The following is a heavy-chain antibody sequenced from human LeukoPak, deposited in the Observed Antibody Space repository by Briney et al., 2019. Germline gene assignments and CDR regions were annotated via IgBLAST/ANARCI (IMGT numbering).Heavy chain of an antibody. CDR3: AREVGYGSGSSNWFDP. CDR2: ISVSGNT. Sequence: EGSLRLSCAASGFTLSSYAMSWVRQGPGKGLEWVSAISVSGNTYHADSVKGQFTISRDSSKNTLYLQMNSLRAGDAAVYYCAREVGYGSGSSNWFDPWGQGTLVTVSS. D-gene: IGHD3-10*01. V-gene: IGHV3-23*01. CDR1: GFTLSSYA. J-gene: IGHJ5*02.